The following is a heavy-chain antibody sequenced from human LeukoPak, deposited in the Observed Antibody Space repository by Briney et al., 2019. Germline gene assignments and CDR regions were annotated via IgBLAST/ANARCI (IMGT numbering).Heavy chain of an antibody. V-gene: IGHV4-39*01. CDR1: GGSISSSTYY. J-gene: IGHJ6*02. Sequence: PSETLSLTCTVSGGSISSSTYYWGWIRQPPGKGLEWIGTIYYRGSTYYNPSLKSRVTISVDTSKNQFSLKLTSVTAADTAVYYCARGRSYYYGSGSLRGRTYYYGMDVWGQGTTVTVSS. CDR2: IYYRGST. CDR3: ARGRSYYYGSGSLRGRTYYYGMDV. D-gene: IGHD3-10*01.